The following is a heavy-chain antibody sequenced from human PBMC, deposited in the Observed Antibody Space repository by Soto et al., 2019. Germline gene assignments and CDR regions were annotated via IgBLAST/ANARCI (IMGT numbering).Heavy chain of an antibody. CDR2: IFNTGRT. J-gene: IGHJ3*02. Sequence: SETLSLTCSVSGGSISRGDYYWSWIRQPPGKGLEWVGYIFNTGRTYYNPSLKSRVAISADTSKNHFFLKLTSVTAADAAVYYCARRHGDCAFDIWGQGTMVTVSS. V-gene: IGHV4-30-4*01. CDR1: GGSISRGDYY. CDR3: ARRHGDCAFDI. D-gene: IGHD2-21*02.